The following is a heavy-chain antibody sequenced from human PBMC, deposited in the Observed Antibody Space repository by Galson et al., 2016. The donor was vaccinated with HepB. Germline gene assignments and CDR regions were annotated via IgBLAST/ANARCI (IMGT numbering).Heavy chain of an antibody. CDR2: ISGSGGSA. CDR1: GFNFRNYA. Sequence: SLRLSCAPSGFNFRNYAMSWVRQAPGKGLEWVSSISGSGGSAYYADSVKGRFTISRDNSNNTLNMQMNSLSAEDTAIYYCAKFHYVTTINTHFDCWGQGTLVTVSS. D-gene: IGHD4-11*01. CDR3: AKFHYVTTINTHFDC. V-gene: IGHV3-23*01. J-gene: IGHJ4*02.